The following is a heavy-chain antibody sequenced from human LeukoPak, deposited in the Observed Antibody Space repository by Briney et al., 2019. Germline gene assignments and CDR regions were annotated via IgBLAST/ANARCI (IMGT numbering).Heavy chain of an antibody. CDR3: TRARGIDAFDI. V-gene: IGHV3-11*04. Sequence: GGSLRLSCAASGFTFSDYYMSWIRQAPGKGVEWVSYISSSGSTIYYADSVKGRFTISRDNAKNSLYLQMNRLRAEDTAMYYCTRARGIDAFDIWGQGTMVTVSS. D-gene: IGHD3-16*01. J-gene: IGHJ3*02. CDR1: GFTFSDYY. CDR2: ISSSGSTI.